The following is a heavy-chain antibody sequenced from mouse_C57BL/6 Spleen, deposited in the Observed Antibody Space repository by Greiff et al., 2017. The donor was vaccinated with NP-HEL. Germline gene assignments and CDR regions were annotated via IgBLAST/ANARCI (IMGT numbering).Heavy chain of an antibody. D-gene: IGHD1-1*01. V-gene: IGHV1-4*01. CDR2: INPSSGYT. J-gene: IGHJ4*01. Sequence: VQLQQSGAELARPGASVKMSCKASGYTFTSYTMHWVKQRPGQGLEWIGYINPSSGYTKYNQKFKDKATLTADKSSSTAYMQLSSLTSEDSAVYYCARGYYYGRSYEGAMDYWGQGTSVTVSS. CDR3: ARGYYYGRSYEGAMDY. CDR1: GYTFTSYT.